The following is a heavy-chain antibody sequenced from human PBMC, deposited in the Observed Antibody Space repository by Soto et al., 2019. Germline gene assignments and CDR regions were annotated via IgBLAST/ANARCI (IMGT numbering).Heavy chain of an antibody. CDR2: LYTGGNT. J-gene: IGHJ4*02. D-gene: IGHD3-22*01. Sequence: EVQLVESGGGLIQPGGSLRLSCAASGFTVSNNYMSWVRQVPGKGLEWVSVLYTGGNTYYADSVKGRFTISRDTSKNTLYLHMNSLRAEDTAVYYCARELDTTGYILKYWGQGTLVTVSS. CDR1: GFTVSNNY. V-gene: IGHV3-53*01. CDR3: ARELDTTGYILKY.